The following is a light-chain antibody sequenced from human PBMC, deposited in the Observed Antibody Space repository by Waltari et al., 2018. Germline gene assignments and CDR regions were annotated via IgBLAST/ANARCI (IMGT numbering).Light chain of an antibody. V-gene: IGLV3-19*01. CDR1: GLRTSC. Sequence: SSEMTQEPAVSVALGQTVRITCQGGGLRTSCANWYQQKPGQAPLLVIYDENNRPSGIPDRFSGSRSGNTASLTISGAQAEDEADYYCNTRDISGDHLVFGSGTKVTVL. CDR3: NTRDISGDHLV. CDR2: DEN. J-gene: IGLJ1*01.